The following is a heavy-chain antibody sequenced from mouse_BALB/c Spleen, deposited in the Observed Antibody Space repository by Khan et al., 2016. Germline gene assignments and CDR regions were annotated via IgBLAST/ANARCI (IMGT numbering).Heavy chain of an antibody. CDR1: GCSITSGYY. D-gene: IGHD2-14*01. CDR3: ERGHREYYFDY. V-gene: IGHV3-6*02. Sequence: EVQLQESGPGLVKSSQSLSLTCSVTGCSITSGYYWNCIRPFPGNKQEWVGYISYDGSNNYNPSLKNRISITRDTSKNKLFLQLTSVTTEDTATYDSERGHREYYFDYWGQGTTLTVSS. J-gene: IGHJ2*01. CDR2: ISYDGSN.